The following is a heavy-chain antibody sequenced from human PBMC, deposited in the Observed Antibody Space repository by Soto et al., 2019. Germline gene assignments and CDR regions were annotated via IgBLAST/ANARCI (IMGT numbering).Heavy chain of an antibody. Sequence: GASVKVSCKASGYTFTSYGISWVRQAPGQGLEWMGWISAYNGNTNYAQKLQGRVTMTTDTSTSTAYMELRSLRSDDTAVYYCARAVPDYSNYWYYYYYYGMDVWGQGTTVTVSS. CDR2: ISAYNGNT. J-gene: IGHJ6*02. CDR1: GYTFTSYG. D-gene: IGHD4-4*01. V-gene: IGHV1-18*04. CDR3: ARAVPDYSNYWYYYYYYGMDV.